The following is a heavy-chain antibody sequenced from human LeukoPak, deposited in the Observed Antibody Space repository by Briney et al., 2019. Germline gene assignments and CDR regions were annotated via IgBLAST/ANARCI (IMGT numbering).Heavy chain of an antibody. CDR2: IRYDGSNK. CDR1: GFTFSSYG. J-gene: IGHJ4*02. CDR3: AKDGDSDGYFDWLLYGYYFDY. Sequence: GGSLRLSCAASGFTFSSYGMHWVRQAPGKGLEWVAFIRYDGSNKYYADSVRGRFTISRDNSKNTLYLQMNSRRAEDRAVYYCAKDGDSDGYFDWLLYGYYFDYWGQGTLVTVSS. D-gene: IGHD3-9*01. V-gene: IGHV3-30*02.